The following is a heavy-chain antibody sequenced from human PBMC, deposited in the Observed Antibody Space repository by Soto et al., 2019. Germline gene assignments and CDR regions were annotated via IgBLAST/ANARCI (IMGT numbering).Heavy chain of an antibody. CDR3: ATLKGGGMVAMDKEAFDY. CDR1: GGSISSGGYY. Sequence: QVQLQESGPGLVKPSQTLSLTCTVSGGSISSGGYYWSWIRQHPGKGLEWIGYIYYSGSTYYNPSLKSRVTITVYTSKNLFSLKLSSVPAADTAVYYCATLKGGGMVAMDKEAFDYWGQGTLVTVSS. V-gene: IGHV4-31*03. J-gene: IGHJ4*02. CDR2: IYYSGST. D-gene: IGHD5-12*01.